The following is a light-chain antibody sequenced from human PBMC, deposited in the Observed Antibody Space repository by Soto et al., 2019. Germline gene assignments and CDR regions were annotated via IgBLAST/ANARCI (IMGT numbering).Light chain of an antibody. CDR3: SSYTSSSTL. J-gene: IGLJ1*01. Sequence: QSVLTQPASVSGSPGQSITISCTGTSSDVGGYNYVSWYQQHPGKAPKLMIYDVSNRSSGVSNRFSGSTSGNTASLTISGLQAEDEADYYCSSYTSSSTLFGTGTKVTVL. V-gene: IGLV2-14*01. CDR1: SSDVGGYNY. CDR2: DVS.